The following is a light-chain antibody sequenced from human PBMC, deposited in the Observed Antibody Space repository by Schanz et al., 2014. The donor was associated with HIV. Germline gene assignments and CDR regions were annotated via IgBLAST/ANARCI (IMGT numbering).Light chain of an antibody. CDR1: SGDVGRYDY. Sequence: QSVLTQPASVSGSPGQSITISCTGTSGDVGRYDYVSWYQQHPGQAPKLLIYDVTYRPSGISNRFSGSKSAYTASLTISGLQPEDEADYYCSSYTTSSTLVFGGGTKLTVL. CDR3: SSYTTSSTLV. V-gene: IGLV2-14*03. CDR2: DVT. J-gene: IGLJ2*01.